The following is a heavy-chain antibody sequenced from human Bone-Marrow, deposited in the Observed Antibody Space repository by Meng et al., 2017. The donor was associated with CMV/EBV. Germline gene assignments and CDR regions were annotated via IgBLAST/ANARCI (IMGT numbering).Heavy chain of an antibody. CDR2: TYYRSKWYN. CDR1: GDSDSSNSAA. V-gene: IGHV6-1*01. Sequence: SQTLSLTCAISGDSDSSNSAAWNWIRQSPSRGLEWLGRTYYRSKWYNDYAVSVKSRITINPDTSKNQFSLQLNSVTPEDTAVYYCARDRVAAAGKYYYYYGMDVWGQGTTVTVSS. D-gene: IGHD6-13*01. J-gene: IGHJ6*02. CDR3: ARDRVAAAGKYYYYYGMDV.